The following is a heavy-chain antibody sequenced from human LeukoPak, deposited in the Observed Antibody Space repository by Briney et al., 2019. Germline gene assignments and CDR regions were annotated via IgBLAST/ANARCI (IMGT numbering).Heavy chain of an antibody. J-gene: IGHJ4*02. CDR3: ARHLNYYLDY. Sequence: PGGSLRLSCAASGFTFSSYWMHWVRQAPGKGLEWVSRISSDGSITSYADSVKGRFTISRDNAKNTLYLQINSLRAEDTAVYYCARHLNYYLDYWGQGTLVTVSS. V-gene: IGHV3-74*01. CDR2: ISSDGSIT. D-gene: IGHD3-10*01. CDR1: GFTFSSYW.